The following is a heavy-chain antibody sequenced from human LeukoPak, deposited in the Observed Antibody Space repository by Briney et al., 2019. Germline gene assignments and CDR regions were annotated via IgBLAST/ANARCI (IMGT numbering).Heavy chain of an antibody. V-gene: IGHV3-33*01. Sequence: GGSLRLSCAASGFIFSSYGMHWVRQAPGKGLEWVAVVWYDGSKKYYADSVKGRFTISRDNSKNTLYLQTNSLRAEDTAVYYCARDLTDRDAFDMWGQGTMVTVSS. J-gene: IGHJ3*02. CDR3: ARDLTDRDAFDM. CDR2: VWYDGSKK. D-gene: IGHD1-20*01. CDR1: GFIFSSYG.